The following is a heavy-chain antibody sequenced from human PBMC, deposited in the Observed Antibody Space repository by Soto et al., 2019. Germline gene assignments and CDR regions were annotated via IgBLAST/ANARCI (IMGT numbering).Heavy chain of an antibody. D-gene: IGHD3-9*01. J-gene: IGHJ5*02. CDR1: GGSFSGYY. CDR3: ARGWSGLVIIRFDP. V-gene: IGHV4-34*01. CDR2: VNHSGST. Sequence: QVQLQQWGAGLLKPSETLSLTCAVYGGSFSGYYWSWIRQPPGKGLEWIWEVNHSGSTNYNPSLKSRVTISVDTSKNQFSLKLSSVTAADTAVYYCARGWSGLVIIRFDPWGQGTLVTVSS.